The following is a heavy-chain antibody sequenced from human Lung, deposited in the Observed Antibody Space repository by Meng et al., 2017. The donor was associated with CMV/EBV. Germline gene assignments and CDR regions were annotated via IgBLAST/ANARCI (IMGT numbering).Heavy chain of an antibody. V-gene: IGHV3-23*01. Sequence: LXXSCAASGFTFSTYAMSWVRQAPGKRLEWLSAITGSGDDTYYADSVRGRFTISRDNSKNTLSLQMNSLRAEDTALYYCAKAGGYCTGASCYPNWFDPWXLGAXVTVSS. J-gene: IGHJ5*02. CDR3: AKAGGYCTGASCYPNWFDP. D-gene: IGHD2-2*01. CDR1: GFTFSTYA. CDR2: ITGSGDDT.